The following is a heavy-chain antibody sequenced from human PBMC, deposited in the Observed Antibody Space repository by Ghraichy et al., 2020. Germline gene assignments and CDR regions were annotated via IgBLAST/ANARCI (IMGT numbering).Heavy chain of an antibody. D-gene: IGHD4-17*01. J-gene: IGHJ2*01. CDR3: ARDNAGYGDYSDWYFDL. CDR1: GFTFSSYA. CDR2: ISYDGSNK. V-gene: IGHV3-30-3*01. Sequence: GGSLRLSCAASGFTFSSYAMHWVRQAPGKGLEWVAVISYDGSNKYYADSVKGRFTISRDNSKNTLYLQMNSLRAEDTAVYYCARDNAGYGDYSDWYFDLWGRGTLVTVSS.